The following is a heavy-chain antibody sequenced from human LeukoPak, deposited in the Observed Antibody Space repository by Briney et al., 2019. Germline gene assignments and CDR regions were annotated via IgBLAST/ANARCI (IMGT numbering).Heavy chain of an antibody. Sequence: GALVKVSCKASGYTFTSYGISWVRQAPGQGLEWMGWISAYNGNTNYAQKLQGRVTMTTDTSTSTAYMELRSLRSDDTAVYYCARVWRQYSSGWYDGWGQGTLVTVSS. J-gene: IGHJ5*02. CDR3: ARVWRQYSSGWYDG. D-gene: IGHD6-19*01. V-gene: IGHV1-18*01. CDR2: ISAYNGNT. CDR1: GYTFTSYG.